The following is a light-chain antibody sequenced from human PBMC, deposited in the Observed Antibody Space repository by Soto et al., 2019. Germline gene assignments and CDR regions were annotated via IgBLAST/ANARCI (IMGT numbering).Light chain of an antibody. CDR3: QQLNSYSWT. CDR2: AAS. Sequence: DIQLTQSPSFLSASVGDRVTITCRASQGISSYLAWYQQKPGKAPNLLIYAASALQSGVPSRFSGSGSGTEFTLTISSLQPEDFATYYCQQLNSYSWTLCLGTKVEIK. CDR1: QGISSY. V-gene: IGKV1-9*01. J-gene: IGKJ1*01.